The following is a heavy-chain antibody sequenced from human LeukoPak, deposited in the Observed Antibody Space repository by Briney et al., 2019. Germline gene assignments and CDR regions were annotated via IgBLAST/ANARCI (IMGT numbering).Heavy chain of an antibody. CDR1: GFTVSSNY. CDR2: IYSGGST. Sequence: GGSLRLSCAASGFTVSSNYMRWVRQAPGKGLEWVSVIYSGGSTYYADSVKGRFTISRDNSKNMVYLQMNSLTAEDTAVYYCARIFRYQLVDYYALDVWGQGTTVTVSS. V-gene: IGHV3-53*01. J-gene: IGHJ6*02. CDR3: ARIFRYQLVDYYALDV. D-gene: IGHD2-2*01.